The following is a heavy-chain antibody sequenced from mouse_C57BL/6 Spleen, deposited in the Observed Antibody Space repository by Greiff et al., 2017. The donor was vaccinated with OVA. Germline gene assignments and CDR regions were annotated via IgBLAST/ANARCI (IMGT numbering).Heavy chain of an antibody. J-gene: IGHJ2*01. CDR3: ARKLRGFDY. CDR1: GYAFSSSW. Sequence: QVQLQQSGPELVKPGASVKISCKASGYAFSSSWMNWVKQRPGKGLEWIGRIYPGDGDTNYNGKFKGKATLTADKSSSTAYMQLSSLTSEDSAVYFCARKLRGFDYWGQGTTLTVSS. V-gene: IGHV1-82*01. D-gene: IGHD1-1*01. CDR2: IYPGDGDT.